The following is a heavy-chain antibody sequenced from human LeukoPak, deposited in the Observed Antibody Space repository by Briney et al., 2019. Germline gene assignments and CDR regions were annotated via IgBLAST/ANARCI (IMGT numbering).Heavy chain of an antibody. J-gene: IGHJ3*02. CDR2: INHSGST. CDR3: ARAVAYCGGDCYWGPHDAFDI. CDR1: GGSFSGYY. V-gene: IGHV4-34*01. Sequence: SETLSLTCAVYGGSFSGYYWSWIRQPPGKGLEWIGEINHSGSTNYNPSLKSRVTISVDTSKNQFSLKLSSVTAADTAVYYCARAVAYCGGDCYWGPHDAFDIWGQGTMVTVSS. D-gene: IGHD2-21*02.